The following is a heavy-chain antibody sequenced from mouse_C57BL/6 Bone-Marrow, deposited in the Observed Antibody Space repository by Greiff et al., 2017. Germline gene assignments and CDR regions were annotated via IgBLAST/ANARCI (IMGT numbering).Heavy chain of an antibody. Sequence: QVQLQQPGAELVMPGASVKLSCKASGYTFTSYWMHWVKPRPGQGLEWIGEICPYDSYTNYKQKFKGKSTLTVDKSSRTAYMQLSSLTSEYSAVYSCARAYYYGSVDYWGQGTTLTVSS. CDR1: GYTFTSYW. CDR2: ICPYDSYT. D-gene: IGHD1-1*01. V-gene: IGHV1-69*01. J-gene: IGHJ2*01. CDR3: ARAYYYGSVDY.